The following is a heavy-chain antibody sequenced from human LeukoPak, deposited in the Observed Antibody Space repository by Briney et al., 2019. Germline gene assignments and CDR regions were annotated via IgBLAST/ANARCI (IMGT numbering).Heavy chain of an antibody. J-gene: IGHJ6*03. CDR2: INHSGST. CDR1: GGPFSGYY. V-gene: IGHV4-34*01. Sequence: SETLSLTCAVYGGPFSGYYWSWIRQPPGKGLEWIGEINHSGSTNYNPSLKSRVTISVDTSKNQFSLKLSSVTAADTAVYYCARGITIFGVVIYYYYYMDVWGKGTTVTVSS. D-gene: IGHD3-3*01. CDR3: ARGITIFGVVIYYYYYMDV.